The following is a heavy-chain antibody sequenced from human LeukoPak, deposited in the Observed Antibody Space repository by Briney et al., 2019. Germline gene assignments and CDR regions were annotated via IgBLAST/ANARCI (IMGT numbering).Heavy chain of an antibody. CDR2: IYHSGST. CDR3: ARDGGYCSGGSCYSFFQH. Sequence: PSGTLSLTCAVSGGSISSSNWWSWVRQPPGKGLEWIGEIYHSGSTNYNPSLKSRVTISADASKNQFSLRLRSVTASDTAVYYCARDGGYCSGGSCYSFFQHWGQGNLVTVSS. V-gene: IGHV4-4*02. J-gene: IGHJ1*01. CDR1: GGSISSSNW. D-gene: IGHD2-15*01.